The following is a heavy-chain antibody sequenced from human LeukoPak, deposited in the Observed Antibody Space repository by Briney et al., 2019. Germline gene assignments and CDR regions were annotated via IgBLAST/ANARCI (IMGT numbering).Heavy chain of an antibody. J-gene: IGHJ6*02. V-gene: IGHV3-7*04. CDR1: GFTFSTYW. CDR2: IKEDGTGK. D-gene: IGHD6-13*01. Sequence: GGSLRLSCAAPGFTFSTYWMSWVRQAPGKGLEWLANIKEDGTGKNHVDSVKGRFTISRDNAKNSLYLQMNGLRAKDTAVYYCAREIPQQLVAMDVWGQGTTVTVSS. CDR3: AREIPQQLVAMDV.